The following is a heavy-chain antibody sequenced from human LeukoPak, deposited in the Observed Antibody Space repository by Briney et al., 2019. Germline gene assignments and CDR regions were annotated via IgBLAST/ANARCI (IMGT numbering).Heavy chain of an antibody. CDR3: ATLVGAHDWFDP. Sequence: ASAKISCKVSGYTFTDYYMHWVQQAPGKGLEWMGLVDPEDGETIYAEKFQGRVTITADTSTDTAYMELSSLRSEDTAVYYCATLVGAHDWFDPWGQGTLVTVSS. J-gene: IGHJ5*02. CDR2: VDPEDGET. CDR1: GYTFTDYY. V-gene: IGHV1-69-2*01. D-gene: IGHD1-26*01.